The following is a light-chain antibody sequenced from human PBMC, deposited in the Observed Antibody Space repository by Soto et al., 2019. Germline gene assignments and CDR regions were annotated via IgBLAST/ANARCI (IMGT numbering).Light chain of an antibody. J-gene: IGKJ1*01. CDR3: QQRSNWPPTWT. V-gene: IGKV3D-20*02. CDR1: ESISSSY. CDR2: GAS. Sequence: EIVLAHSPGTLSLSPWERATLSCRATESISSSYLAWYQQKPGQAPRLLIYGASNRATGIPARFSGSGSGTDFTLTISGLEPEDFAVYYCQQRSNWPPTWTFGQGTKVDI.